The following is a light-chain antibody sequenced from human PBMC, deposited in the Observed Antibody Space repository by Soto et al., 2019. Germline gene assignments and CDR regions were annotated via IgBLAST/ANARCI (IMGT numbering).Light chain of an antibody. J-gene: IGKJ1*01. CDR2: GAS. V-gene: IGKV3-20*01. Sequence: ESVLTQSPGTLSLSPGERATLSCRASQSVSSSFLAWYQLKPGQAPRLLIYGASSRATGIPDRFSGSGSGTDFTLTISRLEPEDFEVYYCQPYDSSPWTFGQGTKVEIK. CDR3: QPYDSSPWT. CDR1: QSVSSSF.